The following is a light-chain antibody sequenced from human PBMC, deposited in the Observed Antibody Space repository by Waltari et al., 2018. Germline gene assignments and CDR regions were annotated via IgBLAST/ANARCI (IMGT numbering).Light chain of an antibody. J-gene: IGLJ3*02. CDR1: SNDVGGYTY. V-gene: IGLV2-14*03. CDR3: SSYTSSLTLV. Sequence: QSALTQPASVSGSPGQSITISCTGTSNDVGGYTYVSWYQQHPGKAPKLMIYGVSYRPRGVFNLFSGPKSGNTASLTISWLQAEDEADYYCSSYTSSLTLVFGGGTKLTVL. CDR2: GVS.